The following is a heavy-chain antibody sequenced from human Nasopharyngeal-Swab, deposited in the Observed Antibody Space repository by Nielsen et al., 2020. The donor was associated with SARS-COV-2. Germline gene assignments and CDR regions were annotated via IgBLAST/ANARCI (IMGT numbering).Heavy chain of an antibody. J-gene: IGHJ4*02. Sequence: VRQMPGKGLEWVGTINPDDSYARYSPSFQGQVTISADKSISAAYLQWSSLKASDTAIYYCARRQGYYDNAGYYLYWGQGTLVTVSS. V-gene: IGHV5-51*01. CDR2: INPDDSYA. D-gene: IGHD3-9*01. CDR3: ARRQGYYDNAGYYLY.